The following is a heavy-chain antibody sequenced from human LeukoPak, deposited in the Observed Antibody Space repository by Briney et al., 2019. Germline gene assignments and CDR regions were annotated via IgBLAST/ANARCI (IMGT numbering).Heavy chain of an antibody. Sequence: PGGSLRLSCAASGFTFSSYAMSWVRQAPGKGLEWVSAISGSGGSTYYADSVKGRFTISRDNSKNTLYLQMNSLRAEDTAVYYCAKDLGSSWYPYYFDYWAQGTLVTVSS. CDR3: AKDLGSSWYPYYFDY. D-gene: IGHD6-13*01. J-gene: IGHJ4*02. CDR1: GFTFSSYA. CDR2: ISGSGGST. V-gene: IGHV3-23*01.